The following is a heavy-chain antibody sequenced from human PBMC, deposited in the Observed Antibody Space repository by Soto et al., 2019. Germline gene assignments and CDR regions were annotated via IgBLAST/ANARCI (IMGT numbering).Heavy chain of an antibody. CDR1: GFTFSTYG. J-gene: IGHJ3*02. CDR2: LWDDGGKK. D-gene: IGHD3-22*01. CDR3: ARGKVTSDNSGYRALEI. V-gene: IGHV3-33*07. Sequence: GEALRLSCSASGFTFSTYGMNWVRQAPGKGLEWVAILWDDGGKKYYADSVKDRFTISRDNSENAVYLQMNSLRAEDTAVYYCARGKVTSDNSGYRALEIWARGARVTV.